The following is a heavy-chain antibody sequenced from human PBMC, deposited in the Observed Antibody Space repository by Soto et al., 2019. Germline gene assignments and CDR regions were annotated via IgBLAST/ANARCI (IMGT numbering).Heavy chain of an antibody. V-gene: IGHV3-30-3*01. CDR1: AFTFSSHA. D-gene: IGHD3-22*01. CDR2: ISYDGTNK. Sequence: QVQLVESGGGVVQPGRSLRLSCAASAFTFSSHAMHWVRQTPDKGLEWVAVISYDGTNKYHTDSVKGRFTISRDNSKNTLFLQMNSLRAEDTAVYYCARDGSIYDSSGYLLDYYFAMDVWGQGTTVTVSS. J-gene: IGHJ6*02. CDR3: ARDGSIYDSSGYLLDYYFAMDV.